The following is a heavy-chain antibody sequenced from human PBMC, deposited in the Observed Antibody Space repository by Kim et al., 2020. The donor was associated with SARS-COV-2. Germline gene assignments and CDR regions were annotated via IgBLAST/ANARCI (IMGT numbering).Heavy chain of an antibody. D-gene: IGHD1-26*01. V-gene: IGHV4-34*01. CDR1: GGSFSGYY. CDR3: ARAQSGSHSKYGMDV. CDR2: INHSGST. Sequence: SETLSLTCAVYGGSFSGYYWSWIRQPPGKGLEWIGEINHSGSTNYNPSLKSRVTISVDTSKNQFSLKLSSVTAADTAVYYCARAQSGSHSKYGMDVWGQGTTVTVSS. J-gene: IGHJ6*02.